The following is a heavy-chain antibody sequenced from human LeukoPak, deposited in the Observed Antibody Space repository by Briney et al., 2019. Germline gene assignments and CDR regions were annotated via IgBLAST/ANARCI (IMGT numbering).Heavy chain of an antibody. CDR1: GGSISSSSYY. Sequence: SETLSLTCTVSGGSISSSSYYWGWIRQPPGKGLEWIGSIYYSGSTYYNPSLKSRVTISVDTSKNQFSLKLSSVTAADTAVYYCARGRRVLRYFDSYYFDYWGQGTLVTVSS. D-gene: IGHD3-9*01. J-gene: IGHJ4*02. CDR3: ARGRRVLRYFDSYYFDY. V-gene: IGHV4-39*07. CDR2: IYYSGST.